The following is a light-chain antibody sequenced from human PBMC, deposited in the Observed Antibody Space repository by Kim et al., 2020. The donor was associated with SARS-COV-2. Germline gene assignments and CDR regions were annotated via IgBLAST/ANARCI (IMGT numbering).Light chain of an antibody. J-gene: IGKJ4*01. V-gene: IGKV3-20*01. CDR3: QQYGSSPPVT. CDR2: GAS. Sequence: EIVLTQSPGTLSLSPGERATLSCMASQNVDSTYLAWYQQKPGQAPRLLIYGASSRATGIPDRFSGSGSGTDFTLTISRLEPEDFAVYYCQQYGSSPPVTFGGGTKVGIK. CDR1: QNVDSTY.